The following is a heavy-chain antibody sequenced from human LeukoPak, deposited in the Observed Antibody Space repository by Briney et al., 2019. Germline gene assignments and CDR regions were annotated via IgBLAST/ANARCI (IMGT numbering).Heavy chain of an antibody. CDR2: VNQDGSEI. V-gene: IGHV3-7*04. J-gene: IGHJ4*02. CDR1: GFTFSSYW. Sequence: AGGSLRLSCAGSGFTFSSYWMTWVRQAPGRGLEWVANVNQDGSEIYYVDSVKGRCTISRDNAQESLYLQMNSLRVEDTAVYYCARTYCGSGKCYLGCFDYWGQGTLVTVSS. CDR3: ARTYCGSGKCYLGCFDY. D-gene: IGHD2-15*01.